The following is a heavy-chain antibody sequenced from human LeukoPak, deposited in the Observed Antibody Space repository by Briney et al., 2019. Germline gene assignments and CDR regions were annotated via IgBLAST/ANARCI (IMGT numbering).Heavy chain of an antibody. V-gene: IGHV3-21*01. Sequence: PGGSLRLSCAASGFTFSSYSMNWVRQAPGRGLEWVSYISSSSSSYIYYADSVKGRFTISRDNAKNSLYLQMNSLRAEDTAVYYCARDYYGSGSYLASHFDYWGQGTLVTVSS. CDR3: ARDYYGSGSYLASHFDY. J-gene: IGHJ4*02. CDR2: ISSSSSSYI. CDR1: GFTFSSYS. D-gene: IGHD3-10*01.